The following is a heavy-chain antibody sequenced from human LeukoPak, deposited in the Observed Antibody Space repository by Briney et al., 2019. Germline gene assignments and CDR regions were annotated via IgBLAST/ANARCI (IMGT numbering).Heavy chain of an antibody. Sequence: SGGSLRLSCAASGFTFSSYDMHWVRQATGKGLEWVSAIGTAGDTYYPGSVKGRFTISRENAKNSLYLQMNSLRAGDTAVYYCARSYGDPALRSWDYYYYGMDVWGQGTMVTVSS. CDR3: ARSYGDPALRSWDYYYYGMDV. V-gene: IGHV3-13*01. J-gene: IGHJ6*02. D-gene: IGHD4-17*01. CDR2: IGTAGDT. CDR1: GFTFSSYD.